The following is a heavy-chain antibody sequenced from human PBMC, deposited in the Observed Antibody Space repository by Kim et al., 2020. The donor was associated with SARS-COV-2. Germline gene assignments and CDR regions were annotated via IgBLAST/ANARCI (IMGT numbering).Heavy chain of an antibody. D-gene: IGHD2-2*01. Sequence: GGSLRLSCAASGFTFSSYGMHWVRQAPGKGLEWVAVISYDGSNKYYADSVKGRFTISRDNSKNTLYLQMNSLRAEDTAVYYCVKSLRGYCSSTSCYDLDYWGQGTLVTVSS. J-gene: IGHJ4*02. V-gene: IGHV3-30*18. CDR1: GFTFSSYG. CDR3: VKSLRGYCSSTSCYDLDY. CDR2: ISYDGSNK.